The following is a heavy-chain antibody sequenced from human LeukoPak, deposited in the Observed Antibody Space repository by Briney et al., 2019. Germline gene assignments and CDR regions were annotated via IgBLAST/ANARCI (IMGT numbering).Heavy chain of an antibody. V-gene: IGHV3-7*05. CDR3: ARALVGDGASAY. CDR1: GFTFSTYW. Sequence: GGSLRLSCAAPGFTFSTYWMSWVRQAPGKGLELVANIKQDGSEKYYVDSVKGRFTISRDNAKNSLYLEMNSLRAEDTAVYYCARALVGDGASAYWGQGTLVTVSS. CDR2: IKQDGSEK. J-gene: IGHJ4*02. D-gene: IGHD4/OR15-4a*01.